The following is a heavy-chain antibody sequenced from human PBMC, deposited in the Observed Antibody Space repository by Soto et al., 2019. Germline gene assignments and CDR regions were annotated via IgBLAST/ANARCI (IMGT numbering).Heavy chain of an antibody. V-gene: IGHV4-31*03. Sequence: QVQLQESGPGLVQPSQTLSLACTVSGDSISSGGYYWSWIRQHPGKGLEWIGYIYYSGSTFYNPSLKSRVTISVDTYKNQFSLKLSSVTAADTAVYYCARGLSVTLFDFWGQGTLVTVSS. J-gene: IGHJ4*02. CDR2: IYYSGST. CDR1: GDSISSGGYY. CDR3: ARGLSVTLFDF. D-gene: IGHD4-17*01.